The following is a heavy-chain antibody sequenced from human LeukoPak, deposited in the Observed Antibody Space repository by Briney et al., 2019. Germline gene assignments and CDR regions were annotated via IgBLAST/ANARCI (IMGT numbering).Heavy chain of an antibody. CDR1: GAFSSSYY. D-gene: IGHD2-2*01. CDR3: ARGCSSTSCYFSGGNWFDP. V-gene: IGHV4-4*07. J-gene: IGHJ5*02. Sequence: SSETLSLTCSVSGAFSSSYYWTWIRQPAGKGLEWIGRIYTGGSANYNPSLRSRVNMSVDKSKNQFSLKLSSVTAADTAVYYCARGCSSTSCYFSGGNWFDPWGQGTLVIVFS. CDR2: IYTGGSA.